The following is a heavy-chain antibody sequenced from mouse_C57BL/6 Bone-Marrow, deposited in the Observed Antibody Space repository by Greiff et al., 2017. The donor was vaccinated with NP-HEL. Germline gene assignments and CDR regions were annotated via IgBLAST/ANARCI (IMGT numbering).Heavy chain of an antibody. CDR1: GFTFSDYG. CDR3: ASGFAY. J-gene: IGHJ3*01. Sequence: DVMLVESGGGLVKPGGSLKLSCAASGFTFSDYGMHWVRQAPEKGLEWVAYISSGSSTIYYADTVKGRFTLSRDNAKNTVFLHMTSLRSEETAMYYCASGFAYRGQGTLVTVSA. V-gene: IGHV5-17*01. CDR2: ISSGSSTI.